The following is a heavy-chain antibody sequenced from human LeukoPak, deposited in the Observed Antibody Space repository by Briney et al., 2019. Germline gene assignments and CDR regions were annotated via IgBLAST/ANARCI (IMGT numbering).Heavy chain of an antibody. J-gene: IGHJ2*01. CDR3: ARDSPEDSSSSYWYFDL. V-gene: IGHV1-46*01. CDR1: GYTFTSYY. Sequence: ASVKVSCKASGYTFTSYYMHWVRQAPGQGLEWMGIINPSGGSKSYAQKFQGRVTMTRDMSTSTVYMELSSLRSEDTAVYYCARDSPEDSSSSYWYFDLWGRGTLVTVSS. D-gene: IGHD6-6*01. CDR2: INPSGGSK.